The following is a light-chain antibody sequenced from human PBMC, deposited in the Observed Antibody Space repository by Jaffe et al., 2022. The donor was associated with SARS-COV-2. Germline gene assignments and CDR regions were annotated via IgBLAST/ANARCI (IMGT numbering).Light chain of an antibody. J-gene: IGKJ1*01. Sequence: DVQMTQSPSTLSASVGDRVTITCRASQSISPWLAWYQQKPGKAPKLLIYKASSLHSGVPSRFSGSASGTEFTLTISSLQPDDFATYYCQQYNIYPWTFGQGTKVEIK. CDR1: QSISPW. V-gene: IGKV1-5*03. CDR3: QQYNIYPWT. CDR2: KAS.